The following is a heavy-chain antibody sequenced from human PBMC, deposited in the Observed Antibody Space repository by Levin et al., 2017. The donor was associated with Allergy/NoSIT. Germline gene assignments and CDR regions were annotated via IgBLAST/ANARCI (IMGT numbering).Heavy chain of an antibody. CDR3: AHRPPTLLSTSHIPLIAAAGPYFDY. V-gene: IGHV2-5*02. Sequence: SGPTLVKPTQTLTLTCTFSGFSLSTSGVGVGWIRQPPGKALEWLALIYWDDDKRYSPSLKSRLTITKDTSKNQVVLTMTNMDPVDTATYYCAHRPPTLLSTSHIPLIAAAGPYFDYWGQGTLVTVSS. D-gene: IGHD6-13*01. CDR1: GFSLSTSGVG. CDR2: IYWDDDK. J-gene: IGHJ4*02.